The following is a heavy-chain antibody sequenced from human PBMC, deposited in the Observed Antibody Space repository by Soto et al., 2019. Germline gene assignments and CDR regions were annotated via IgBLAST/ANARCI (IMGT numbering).Heavy chain of an antibody. CDR2: TYYRSKWYN. CDR3: AKGVWKSGGWTYVDCQHVKLL. J-gene: IGHJ6*02. V-gene: IGHV6-1*01. CDR1: GDSVSSNSAA. D-gene: IGHD2-15*01. Sequence: PSQTLSLTCAISGDSVSSNSAAWNWIRQSPSRGLEWLGRTYYRSKWYNDYAVSVKSRITINPDTSKNQFSRQLNSVTPEDTAVYYCAKGVWKSGGWTYVDCQHVKLLGGQGTTVTVS.